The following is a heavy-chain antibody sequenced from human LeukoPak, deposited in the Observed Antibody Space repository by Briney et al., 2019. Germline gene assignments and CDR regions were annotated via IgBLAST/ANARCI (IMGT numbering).Heavy chain of an antibody. D-gene: IGHD3-22*01. V-gene: IGHV3-23*01. J-gene: IGHJ6*02. CDR2: ISGSGGST. Sequence: GGSLRLSCGASGFTFSSAAMRWVRQAPGKGLEWVSDISGSGGSTYYADSVKGRFTISRDNSKNTLYLQMNSLSGEDTALYYCVKSSRVVVIANHYYYYGMDVWGQGTTVTVSS. CDR1: GFTFSSAA. CDR3: VKSSRVVVIANHYYYYGMDV.